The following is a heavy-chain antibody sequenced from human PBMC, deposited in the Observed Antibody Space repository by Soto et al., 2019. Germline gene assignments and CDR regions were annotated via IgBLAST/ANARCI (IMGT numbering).Heavy chain of an antibody. D-gene: IGHD6-25*01. V-gene: IGHV1-69*17. Sequence: QVQLVQSGAEVKRPGSSVKVSCESSGDTFNSYVISWVRQAPGQGLEWMGGIIPIIGVTHYAQRFQGRVTMSALSSTGTAYMELSNLGFEDTAFYYCARESLGAKAADHWGQGTLVTVSS. J-gene: IGHJ4*02. CDR1: GDTFNSYV. CDR3: ARESLGAKAADH. CDR2: IIPIIGVT.